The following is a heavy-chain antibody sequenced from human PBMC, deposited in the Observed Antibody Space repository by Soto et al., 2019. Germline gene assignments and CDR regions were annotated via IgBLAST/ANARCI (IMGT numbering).Heavy chain of an antibody. CDR3: AKDFGEHWLPDY. J-gene: IGHJ4*02. CDR2: ISGSGGNT. V-gene: IGHV3-23*01. Sequence: EVQLLESGGGLIQPGGSLRLSCAASGFTFTTYAMSWVRQAPGKGLEWVSAISGSGGNTYYADSVKGRFNISRDNSKNTVHLQMNSLGVDDTDVYYCAKDFGEHWLPDYWGQGTVVTVSS. D-gene: IGHD3-10*01. CDR1: GFTFTTYA.